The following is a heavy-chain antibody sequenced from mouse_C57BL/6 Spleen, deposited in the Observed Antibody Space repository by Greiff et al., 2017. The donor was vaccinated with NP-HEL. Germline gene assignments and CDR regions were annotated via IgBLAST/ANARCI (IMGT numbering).Heavy chain of an antibody. J-gene: IGHJ3*01. D-gene: IGHD2-1*01. Sequence: VQLQQSGPELVKPGASVKIPCKASGYTFTDYNMDWVKQSHGKSLEWIGDINPNNGGTIYNQKFKGKATLTVDKSSSTAYMELRSLTSEDTAVYYCARENYVNYDFAYWGQGTLVTVSA. CDR1: GYTFTDYN. V-gene: IGHV1-18*01. CDR2: INPNNGGT. CDR3: ARENYVNYDFAY.